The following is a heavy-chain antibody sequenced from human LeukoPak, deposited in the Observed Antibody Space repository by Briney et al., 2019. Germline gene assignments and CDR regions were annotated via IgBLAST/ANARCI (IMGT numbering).Heavy chain of an antibody. J-gene: IGHJ6*03. V-gene: IGHV3-21*01. D-gene: IGHD1-26*01. CDR3: ARDRGSGSHNPYYYYYMDV. CDR2: ISSSSSYI. CDR1: GFTFSSYS. Sequence: GGSLRLSCAASGFTFSSYSMNWVRQAPGKGLEWVSSISSSSSYIYYANSVKGRFTISRDNSKNTLYLQMGSLRAEDMAVYYCARDRGSGSHNPYYYYYMDVWGKGTTVTVSS.